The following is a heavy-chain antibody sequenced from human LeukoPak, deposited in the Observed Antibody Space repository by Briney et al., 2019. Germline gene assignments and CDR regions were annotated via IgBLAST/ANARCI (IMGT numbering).Heavy chain of an antibody. CDR2: MSYSGHT. CDR1: GGSFSGYY. CDR3: ARDRDVDDFDS. V-gene: IGHV4-34*11. J-gene: IGHJ4*01. Sequence: SETLSLTCAVYGGSFSGYYWSWIRQPPGKGLEWIVSMSYSGHTYYNPSLKSRVTTSIDTSKNQLSLNLKSVTAADTAVYYCARDRDVDDFDSWGHGTLVTVSS. D-gene: IGHD2-15*01.